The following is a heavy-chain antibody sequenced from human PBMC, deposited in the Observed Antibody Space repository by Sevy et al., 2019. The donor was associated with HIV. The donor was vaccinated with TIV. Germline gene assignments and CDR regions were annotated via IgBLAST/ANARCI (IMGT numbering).Heavy chain of an antibody. CDR2: ISWDGGST. D-gene: IGHD6-6*01. Sequence: GGSLRLSCAASGFTFDDYTMHWVRQAPGKGLEWVSLISWDGGSTYYADSVNGRFTISRDNSKNSLYLQMNSLRTEDTALYYCAKGIQLGGYYYYGMDVWGQGTTVTVSS. CDR3: AKGIQLGGYYYYGMDV. V-gene: IGHV3-43*01. J-gene: IGHJ6*02. CDR1: GFTFDDYT.